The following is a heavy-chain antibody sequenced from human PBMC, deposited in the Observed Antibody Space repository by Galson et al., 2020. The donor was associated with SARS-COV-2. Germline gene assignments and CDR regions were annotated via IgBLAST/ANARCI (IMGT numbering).Heavy chain of an antibody. J-gene: IGHJ5*02. CDR2: TYYRSKWYN. CDR1: GDSVSSNSAA. D-gene: IGHD3-3*01. Sequence: SQTLSLTCAISGDSVSSNSAAWNWIRQSPSRGLEWLGRTYYRSKWYNDYAVSVKSRITINPDTSKNQFSLQLNSVTPEDTAVYYCARGLSKAIGVVILRWFDPWGQGTLVTVSS. V-gene: IGHV6-1*01. CDR3: ARGLSKAIGVVILRWFDP.